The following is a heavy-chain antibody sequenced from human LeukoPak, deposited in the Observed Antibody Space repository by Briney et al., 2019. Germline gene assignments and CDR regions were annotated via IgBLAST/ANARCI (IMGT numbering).Heavy chain of an antibody. D-gene: IGHD6-6*01. CDR3: AKGRGVGYSRSGADY. V-gene: IGHV1-2*02. CDR2: LNPNSGGT. CDR1: GYSFTDYY. Sequence: ASVKVSCKASGYSFTDYYIHWVRQAPGQGLEWMGWLNPNSGGTNYAQKFQGRVTMARDTSISTAYMEVSRLTFDDTAVYYCAKGRGVGYSRSGADYWGQGTLVTVSS. J-gene: IGHJ4*02.